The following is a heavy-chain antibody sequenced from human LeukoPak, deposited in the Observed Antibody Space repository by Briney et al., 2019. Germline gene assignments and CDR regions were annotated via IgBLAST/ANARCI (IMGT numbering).Heavy chain of an antibody. Sequence: GSLRLSCAASGFTFSSYAMSWVRQSPGKGLEWIGYINYSGRTNSSPSLKSRVAISVDTSKNQFSLRLSSVTAADTAVYYCARDTYYYDNGDFIDAFDIWGQGTMVTVSS. J-gene: IGHJ3*02. CDR1: GFTFSSYA. CDR2: INYSGRT. V-gene: IGHV4-59*01. CDR3: ARDTYYYDNGDFIDAFDI. D-gene: IGHD3-22*01.